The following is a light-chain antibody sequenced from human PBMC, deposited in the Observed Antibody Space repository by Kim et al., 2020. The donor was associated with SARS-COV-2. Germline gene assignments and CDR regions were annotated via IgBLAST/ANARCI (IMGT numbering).Light chain of an antibody. CDR2: DNN. CDR1: SSNIGNNS. V-gene: IGLV1-51*01. Sequence: GQKVTISCSGSSSNIGNNSVSWYQQLPGTAPKLLIYDNNKRPSGIPDRFSGSTSGTSATLGITGLQTGDEADYYCGTWDDSLSSVVFGGGTQLTVL. J-gene: IGLJ2*01. CDR3: GTWDDSLSSVV.